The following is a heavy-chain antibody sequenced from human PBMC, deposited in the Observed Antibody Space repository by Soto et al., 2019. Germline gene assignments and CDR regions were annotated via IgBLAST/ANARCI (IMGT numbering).Heavy chain of an antibody. CDR1: GFTFDNAW. J-gene: IGHJ4*02. Sequence: EVQLVESGGGLVKPGGSLRLSCAASGFTFDNAWMTWVRQAPGKGLEWVGRIKSKTDGGTTDYASPVKGRFTISRDXLKNLLYLQMSSLKTEDTAMYYCTTDLPWSYGALGYWGQGTLVTVSS. V-gene: IGHV3-15*01. D-gene: IGHD1-26*01. CDR3: TTDLPWSYGALGY. CDR2: IKSKTDGGTT.